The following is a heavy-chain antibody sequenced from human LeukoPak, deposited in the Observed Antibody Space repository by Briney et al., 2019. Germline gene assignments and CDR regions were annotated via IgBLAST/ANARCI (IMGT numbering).Heavy chain of an antibody. D-gene: IGHD3-10*01. CDR2: IYSSGST. CDR1: GFTVSSNY. V-gene: IGHV3-66*01. CDR3: ARAPRGLGSYYMSSVNWFDP. J-gene: IGHJ5*02. Sequence: PAGGSLRLSCAASGFTVSSNYMSWVRQAPGKGLEWVSVIYSSGSTYYADSVKGRFTISKDNSKNTLYLQMNSLRAEDTAVYYCARAPRGLGSYYMSSVNWFDPWGQGTLVSVAS.